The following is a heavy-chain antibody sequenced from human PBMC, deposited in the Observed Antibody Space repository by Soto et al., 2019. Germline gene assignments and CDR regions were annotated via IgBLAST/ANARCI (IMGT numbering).Heavy chain of an antibody. CDR2: MNNDGSYT. Sequence: EVQLVESGGGLVQPGGSLRLSCAASGFTFSSYWMYWVRQAPGKGLEWVSHMNNDGSYTIYAESVKGRFTFPRDNAKNTLYLQINSLRAEDTAVYYCVRGGYMHACDIWGQGTMVTVSS. J-gene: IGHJ3*02. D-gene: IGHD6-13*01. V-gene: IGHV3-74*01. CDR3: VRGGYMHACDI. CDR1: GFTFSSYW.